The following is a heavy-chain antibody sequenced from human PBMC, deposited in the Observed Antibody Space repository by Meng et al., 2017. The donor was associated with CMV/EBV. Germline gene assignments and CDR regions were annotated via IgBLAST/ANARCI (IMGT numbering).Heavy chain of an antibody. V-gene: IGHV3-74*01. J-gene: IGHJ5*02. CDR2: INSDGSST. CDR1: GFTFSSYW. Sequence: GGSLRLSCAASGFTFSSYWMHWVRQAPGKGLVWVSRINSDGSSTSYADSVKGRFTISRDNAKNTLYLQMNSLRAEDTAVYYCAREISHYEINWFDPWGQGTLVTVSS. D-gene: IGHD4-11*01. CDR3: AREISHYEINWFDP.